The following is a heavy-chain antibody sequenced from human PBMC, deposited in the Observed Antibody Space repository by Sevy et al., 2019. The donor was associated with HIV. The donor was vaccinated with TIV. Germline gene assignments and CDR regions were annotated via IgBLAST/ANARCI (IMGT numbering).Heavy chain of an antibody. J-gene: IGHJ4*01. CDR2: IYYSGNT. CDR3: ARVVDFWSGYLDY. D-gene: IGHD3-3*01. CDR1: GDSISSSTYH. Sequence: SETLSLTCTVSGDSISSSTYHWGWIRQSPGKGLEWIGNIYYSGNTNYNPSLTNRATISVDTSKNQFSLNLTSVTAADTAVYYCARVVDFWSGYLDYWGQGTLVTVSS. V-gene: IGHV4-39*01.